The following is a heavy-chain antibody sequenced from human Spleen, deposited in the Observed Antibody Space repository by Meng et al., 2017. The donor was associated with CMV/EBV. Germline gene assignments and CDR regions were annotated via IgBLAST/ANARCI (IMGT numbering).Heavy chain of an antibody. CDR1: GGSIRRSNYC. CDR3: ARDHTPAAAFDYYYYGLDV. CDR2: IYYSGTT. Sequence: SETLSLTCVVSGGSIRRSNYCWGWIRQPPGKGLEWIGSIYYSGTTHYNPSLKSRVAISIDTSKNQFSLSLTSVTAADTAVYYCARDHTPAAAFDYYYYGLDVWGQGTTVTVSS. D-gene: IGHD6-13*01. J-gene: IGHJ6*02. V-gene: IGHV4-39*07.